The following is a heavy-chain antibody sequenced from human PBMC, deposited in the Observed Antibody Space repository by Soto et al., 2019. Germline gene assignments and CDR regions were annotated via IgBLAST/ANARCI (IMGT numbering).Heavy chain of an antibody. Sequence: QVQLVQSGAEVKKPGASVKVSCKVSGYTLTELSMHWVRQAPGKGLEWMGGFDPEDGETIYAQKFQGRVTMTEDTSTDTAYMELSSLRSEDTAVYCCTSAVAGYNWFDPWGQGTLVTVSS. J-gene: IGHJ5*02. CDR2: FDPEDGET. D-gene: IGHD6-19*01. V-gene: IGHV1-24*01. CDR3: TSAVAGYNWFDP. CDR1: GYTLTELS.